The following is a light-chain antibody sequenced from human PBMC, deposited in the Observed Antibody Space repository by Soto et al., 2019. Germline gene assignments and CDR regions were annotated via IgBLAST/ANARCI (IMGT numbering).Light chain of an antibody. V-gene: IGLV1-40*01. Sequence: QSVLTQPPSVSGAPGQRVTISCTGSSSNIGAGYDVHWYLQLPGTAPKLLIYGNTNRPSGVPDRFSGSKSGSSASLAITGLQAEDEADYYCQSHDGSPHASVFGTGTKVTVL. CDR2: GNT. CDR1: SSNIGAGYD. CDR3: QSHDGSPHASV. J-gene: IGLJ1*01.